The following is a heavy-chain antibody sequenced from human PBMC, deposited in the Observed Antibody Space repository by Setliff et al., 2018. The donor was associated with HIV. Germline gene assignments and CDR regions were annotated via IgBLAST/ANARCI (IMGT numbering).Heavy chain of an antibody. D-gene: IGHD5-18*01. J-gene: IGHJ3*01. Sequence: PSETLSLTCTVFGGSISSGSYYWSWIRQPAGKALEWIGRIYTRGSTDYNSSLKSRVNISVDKSENQFSLKLSSVTAADTGVYYCARWRIGGRSYGSFDAFDVWGQGTMVTVSS. CDR1: GGSISSGSYY. CDR3: ARWRIGGRSYGSFDAFDV. CDR2: IYTRGST. V-gene: IGHV4-61*02.